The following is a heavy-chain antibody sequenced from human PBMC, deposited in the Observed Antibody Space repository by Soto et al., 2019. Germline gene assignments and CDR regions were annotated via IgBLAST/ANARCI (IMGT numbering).Heavy chain of an antibody. CDR3: ARLLWFGDSSGYYYYFDY. V-gene: IGHV4-59*08. CDR2: ISYSGST. J-gene: IGHJ4*02. CDR1: GASISTYY. D-gene: IGHD3-22*01. Sequence: SETLSLTCTVSGASISTYYRSWIRQSPGKGLEWIGHISYSGSTNYNPSLESRVTVSLDTSKDQFSLKLNSVTAADTAVYYCARLLWFGDSSGYYYYFDYWGQGTPVTVSS.